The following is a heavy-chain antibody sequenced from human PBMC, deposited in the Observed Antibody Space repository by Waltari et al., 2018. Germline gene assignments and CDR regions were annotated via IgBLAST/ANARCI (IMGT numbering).Heavy chain of an antibody. J-gene: IGHJ4*02. CDR3: AGGWFYFDY. CDR2: IHWDEEK. V-gene: IGHV2-5*02. CDR1: GFSITSTGVA. Sequence: QITLKESGPTLVKPTQTLTLTCTFSGFSITSTGVAVSWIRQPPTKALEWLALIHWDEEKWYSPSLKNRLTVTKDTSRNQVVLTLTNMDPADTATYYCAGGWFYFDYWGQGALVTVSS. D-gene: IGHD6-19*01.